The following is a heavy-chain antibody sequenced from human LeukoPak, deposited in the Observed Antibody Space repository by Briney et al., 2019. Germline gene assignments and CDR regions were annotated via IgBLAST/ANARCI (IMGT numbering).Heavy chain of an antibody. D-gene: IGHD1-26*01. CDR2: ISGSGGAT. CDR1: GFTFSNYV. CDR3: ARRSTSGSYWGDFDY. J-gene: IGHJ4*02. Sequence: GGSLRLSCAVSGFTFSNYVMNWVRQAPGKGLEWVSTISGSGGATYYADSVKGLFTISRDNSKNTLYLQMNSLRVEDTAVYYCARRSTSGSYWGDFDYWGQGTLVTVSS. V-gene: IGHV3-23*01.